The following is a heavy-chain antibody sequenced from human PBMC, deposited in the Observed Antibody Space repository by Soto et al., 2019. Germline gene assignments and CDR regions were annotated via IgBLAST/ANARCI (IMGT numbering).Heavy chain of an antibody. J-gene: IGHJ4*02. V-gene: IGHV4-31*03. D-gene: IGHD3-10*01. Sequence: PSETLSLTCTVSGDSVSGDYYWSWIRQYPGKGLEWLAYISYSGSTYYNPSLESRLSISLDTSKNQISLRLISVTAADTAVYYCARALDASGNYSQSRYWGQGTQVTVSS. CDR3: ARALDASGNYSQSRY. CDR2: ISYSGST. CDR1: GDSVSGDYY.